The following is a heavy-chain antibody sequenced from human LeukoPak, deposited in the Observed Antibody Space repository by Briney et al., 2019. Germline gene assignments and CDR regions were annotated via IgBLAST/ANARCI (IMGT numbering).Heavy chain of an antibody. Sequence: GGSLRLSCAASGFTFSSYSTNWVRQAPGKGLEWVSSISSSSSYIYYADSVKGRFTTSRDNAKNSLYLQMNSLRAEDTAVYYCARRARGNWFDPWGQGTLVTVSS. CDR2: ISSSSSYI. V-gene: IGHV3-21*01. CDR1: GFTFSSYS. J-gene: IGHJ5*02. CDR3: ARRARGNWFDP.